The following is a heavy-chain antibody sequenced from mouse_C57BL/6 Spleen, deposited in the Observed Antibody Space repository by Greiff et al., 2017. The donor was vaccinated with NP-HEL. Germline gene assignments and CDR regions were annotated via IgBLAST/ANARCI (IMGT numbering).Heavy chain of an antibody. CDR3: ARKEEYYDYGGFFDY. CDR2: IHPNSGST. Sequence: QVHVKQSGAELVKPGASVKLSCKASGYTFTSYWMHWVKQRPGQGLEWIGMIHPNSGSTNYNEKFKSKATLTVDKSSSTAYMQLSSLTSEDSAVYYCARKEEYYDYGGFFDYWGQGTTLTVSS. CDR1: GYTFTSYW. D-gene: IGHD2-4*01. J-gene: IGHJ2*01. V-gene: IGHV1-64*01.